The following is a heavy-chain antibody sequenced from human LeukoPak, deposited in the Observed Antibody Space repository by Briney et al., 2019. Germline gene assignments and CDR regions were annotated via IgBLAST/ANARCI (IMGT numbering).Heavy chain of an antibody. J-gene: IGHJ6*04. D-gene: IGHD3-10*01. CDR3: ARDRTGSGSMDV. V-gene: IGHV1-69*13. Sequence: SVKVSCKASGGTFSSYAISWVRQAPGQVLEWMGGIIPIFGTANYAQKFQGRVTITADESTSTAYMELSSLRSEDTAVYYCARDRTGSGSMDVWGKGTTVTVSS. CDR2: IIPIFGTA. CDR1: GGTFSSYA.